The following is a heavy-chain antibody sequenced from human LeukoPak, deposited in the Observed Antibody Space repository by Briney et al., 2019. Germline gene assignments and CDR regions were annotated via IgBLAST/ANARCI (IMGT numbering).Heavy chain of an antibody. Sequence: SETLSLTCTVSGGSINNSNYYWGWIRQPPGKGLEWIGSIYYSGSTYYNPSLKSRVTISVDTSKNQFSLRLSSVTAADTAVYYCARRTEVAAAGKGFDPWGQGTLVTVSS. J-gene: IGHJ5*02. CDR2: IYYSGST. D-gene: IGHD6-13*01. CDR3: ARRTEVAAAGKGFDP. CDR1: GGSINNSNYY. V-gene: IGHV4-39*01.